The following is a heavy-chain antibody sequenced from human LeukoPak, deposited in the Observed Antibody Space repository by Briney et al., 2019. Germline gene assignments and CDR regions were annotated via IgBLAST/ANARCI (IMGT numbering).Heavy chain of an antibody. D-gene: IGHD3-10*01. CDR3: AREVVRGVIKN. CDR1: GGSISSYY. V-gene: IGHV4-59*01. CDR2: IYYSGST. Sequence: KSSETLSLTCTVSGGSISSYYWSWIRQPPGKGLEWIGYIYYSGSTNYNPSLKSRVTISVDTSKNQFSLKLSSVTAADTAVYYCAREVVRGVIKNWGQGTLVTVSS. J-gene: IGHJ4*02.